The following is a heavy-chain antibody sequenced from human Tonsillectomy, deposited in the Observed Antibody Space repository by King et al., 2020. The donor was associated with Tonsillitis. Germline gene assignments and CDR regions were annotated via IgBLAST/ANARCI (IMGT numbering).Heavy chain of an antibody. J-gene: IGHJ6*02. CDR3: ARLEVVIVPPAPGVMDV. Sequence: VQLVESGGGVVQPGRSLRLSCAASGFTFSSYAMHWVRQAPGKGLEWVAVISYDGSNKYYADSVKGRFTMSRDNSKNTLYLQMNSLRAEDTAVYYCARLEVVIVPPAPGVMDVWGQGTTVTVSS. D-gene: IGHD2/OR15-2a*01. V-gene: IGHV3-30*04. CDR1: GFTFSSYA. CDR2: ISYDGSNK.